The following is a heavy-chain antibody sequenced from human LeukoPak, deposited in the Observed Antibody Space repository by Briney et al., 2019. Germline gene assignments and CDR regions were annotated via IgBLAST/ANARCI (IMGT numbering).Heavy chain of an antibody. CDR1: GFTFSSYG. D-gene: IGHD2-2*01. CDR2: ISSSSSYI. CDR3: ARGYHCSSTSCYVGGYYYYMDV. J-gene: IGHJ6*03. V-gene: IGHV3-21*01. Sequence: PGRSLRLSCAASGFTFSSYGMHWVRQAPGKGLEWVSSISSSSSYIYYADSVKGRFTISRDNAKNSLYLQMNSLRAEDTAVYYCARGYHCSSTSCYVGGYYYYMDVWGKGTTVTVSS.